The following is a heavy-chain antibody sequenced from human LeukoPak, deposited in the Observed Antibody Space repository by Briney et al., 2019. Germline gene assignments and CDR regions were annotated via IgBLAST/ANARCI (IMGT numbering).Heavy chain of an antibody. CDR2: IYTSGST. CDR1: GGSISSGSYY. Sequence: SETLSLTCTVSGGSISSGSYYWSWIRQPAGKGLEWIGRIYTSGSTNYNPSLKSRVTISVDTSKNQFSLKLSSVTAADTAVYYCVGGDYWGQGTLVTVSS. V-gene: IGHV4-61*02. J-gene: IGHJ4*02. CDR3: VGGDY.